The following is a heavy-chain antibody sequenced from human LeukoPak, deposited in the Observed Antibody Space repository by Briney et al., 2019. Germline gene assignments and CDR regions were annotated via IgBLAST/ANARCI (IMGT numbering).Heavy chain of an antibody. CDR1: GYTFTSYY. V-gene: IGHV1-46*01. D-gene: IGHD2-15*01. CDR3: ARDRCSGGSCGWFDP. CDR2: INPSGGST. J-gene: IGHJ5*02. Sequence: ASVKVSCKASGYTFTSYYMHWVRQAPGQGLEWMGIINPSGGSTSYAQKFQGRVTMTRDTSTSTVYMELSSLRSDDTAVYYCARDRCSGGSCGWFDPWGQGTLVTVSS.